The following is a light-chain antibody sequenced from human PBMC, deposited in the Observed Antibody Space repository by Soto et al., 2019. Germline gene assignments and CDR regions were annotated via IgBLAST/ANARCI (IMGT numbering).Light chain of an antibody. CDR3: HQTAGSLAWT. CDR2: DTS. CDR1: QSIAYR. J-gene: IGKJ1*01. Sequence: DIQLTQSPSSLSASVGDRVTITCRASQSIAYRLNWYQQKPGKAPKVLIYDTSNLQSGVPTRFGGSGSGTDFALTISSLQPEDFAKYYCHQTAGSLAWTFCQGTRVEAK. V-gene: IGKV1-39*01.